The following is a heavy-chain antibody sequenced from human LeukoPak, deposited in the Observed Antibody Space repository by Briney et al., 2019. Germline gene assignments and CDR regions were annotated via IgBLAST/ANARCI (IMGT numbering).Heavy chain of an antibody. Sequence: PSETLSLTCTVSAGSISSSRYYWGWIRQPPGKGLEWIGSIYSSGSTYYNPSVKSRVTISVDTSKNQFSLKLSSVTAADTAVYYCARGFGDPQTFDYWGQGTLVTVSS. CDR3: ARGFGDPQTFDY. CDR2: IYSSGST. V-gene: IGHV4-39*07. D-gene: IGHD3-10*01. J-gene: IGHJ4*02. CDR1: AGSISSSRYY.